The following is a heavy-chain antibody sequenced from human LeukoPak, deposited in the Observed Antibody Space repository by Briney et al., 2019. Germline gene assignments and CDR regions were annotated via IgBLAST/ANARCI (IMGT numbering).Heavy chain of an antibody. Sequence: PGGSLRLSCAASGFTFSSYAMSWVRQAPGKGLEWVSAISCSGGSTYYADSVRGRFTISRDNSKNTLYLQMNSLRAEDTAVYYCARERIAAAGTSGYYGMDVWGQGTTVTVSS. CDR3: ARERIAAAGTSGYYGMDV. CDR2: ISCSGGST. J-gene: IGHJ6*02. CDR1: GFTFSSYA. D-gene: IGHD6-13*01. V-gene: IGHV3-23*01.